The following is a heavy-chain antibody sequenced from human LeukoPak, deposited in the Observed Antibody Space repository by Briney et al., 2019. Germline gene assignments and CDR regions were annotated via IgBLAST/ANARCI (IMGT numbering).Heavy chain of an antibody. CDR3: ARRGYDFQLYYFDY. CDR1: GYTFTGYY. D-gene: IGHD3-3*01. J-gene: IGHJ4*02. CDR2: INPNSGGT. V-gene: IGHV1-2*02. Sequence: EASVKVSCKASGYTFTGYYMHWVRQAPGQGLEWMGWINPNSGGTNYAQKFQGRVTMTRDTSISTAYMELSRLRSDDTAVYYCARRGYDFQLYYFDYWGQGTLVTVSS.